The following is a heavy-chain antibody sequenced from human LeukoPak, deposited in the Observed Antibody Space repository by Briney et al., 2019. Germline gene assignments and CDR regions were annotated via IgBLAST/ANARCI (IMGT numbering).Heavy chain of an antibody. D-gene: IGHD1-1*01. Sequence: ASVKVSCKASGYTFPSYVMHWVRQAPGQRLEWMGWINSGNGNTKYSQKFQGRVTITRDTSASTAYMELSSLRSEDTAVYYCATVFTGTPLDAFDIWGQGTMVTVSS. CDR1: GYTFPSYV. CDR3: ATVFTGTPLDAFDI. V-gene: IGHV1-3*01. J-gene: IGHJ3*02. CDR2: INSGNGNT.